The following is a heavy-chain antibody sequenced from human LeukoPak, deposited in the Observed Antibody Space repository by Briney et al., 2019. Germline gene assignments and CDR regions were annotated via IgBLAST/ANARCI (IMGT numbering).Heavy chain of an antibody. D-gene: IGHD3-10*02. CDR2: ITSSSSYI. J-gene: IGHJ6*04. CDR3: AELGITMIGGV. V-gene: IGHV3-21*01. Sequence: GGSLRLSCAASGFTFSNYNMNWVRHAPGKGLEWVSSITSSSSYIYYADSVKGRFTISRDNAKNSLYLQMNSLRAEDTAVYYCAELGITMIGGVWGKGTTVTISS. CDR1: GFTFSNYN.